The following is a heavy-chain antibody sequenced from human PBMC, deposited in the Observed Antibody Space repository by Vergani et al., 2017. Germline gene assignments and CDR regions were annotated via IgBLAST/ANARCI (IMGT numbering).Heavy chain of an antibody. D-gene: IGHD2-21*01. CDR1: GASISRYH. CDR3: AWNTSCGGECYSDAFDI. J-gene: IGHJ3*02. CDR2: THYSGIT. V-gene: IGHV4-59*01. Sequence: VQLQESGPGLVKPSETLSLPCTVPGASISRYHWSWIRQPPGKGLGWIGYTHYSGITNYNPSLKSRVTISVDTSKNQFSLTAAATGAYYCAWNTSCGGECYSDAFDIWGQGTMVTVSS.